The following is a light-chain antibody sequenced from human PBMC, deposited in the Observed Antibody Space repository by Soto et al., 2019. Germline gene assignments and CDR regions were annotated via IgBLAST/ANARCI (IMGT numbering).Light chain of an antibody. CDR2: EVS. V-gene: IGLV2-14*01. CDR1: SSDVGGYNY. J-gene: IGLJ1*01. Sequence: QSALTQPASVSGSPGQSITISCTGTSSDVGGYNYVSWYQQHSGKAPKLMIYEVSNRPSGVSNRFSGSKSGNTASLTISGLQAEDEADYYCNSYTSNNTYVFGTGTKVTVL. CDR3: NSYTSNNTYV.